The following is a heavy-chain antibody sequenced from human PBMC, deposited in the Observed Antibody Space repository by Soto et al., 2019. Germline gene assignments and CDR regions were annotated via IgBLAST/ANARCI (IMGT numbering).Heavy chain of an antibody. CDR3: ARDTQVRGVIQTADWFDP. V-gene: IGHV4-31*02. D-gene: IGHD3-10*01. CDR2: IYYSGST. CDR1: GGSISSGGYY. Sequence: SETLSLTCTVSGGSISSGGYYWSWIRQHPGKGLEWIGYIYYSGSTYYNPSLKSRVTISVDTSKNQFSLKLSSVTAADTAVYYCARDTQVRGVIQTADWFDPWGQGTLVTVSS. J-gene: IGHJ5*02.